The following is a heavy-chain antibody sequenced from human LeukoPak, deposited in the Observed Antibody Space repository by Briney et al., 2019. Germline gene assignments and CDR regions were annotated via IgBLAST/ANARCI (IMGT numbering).Heavy chain of an antibody. V-gene: IGHV3-20*04. D-gene: IGHD6-6*01. CDR3: ARDLAGQLAY. CDR2: INWNGGST. J-gene: IGHJ4*02. Sequence: PGGSLRLSCAASGFTFDDYGMSWVRQAPGEGLEWVSGINWNGGSTGYADSVKGRFTISRDNAKKSLYLQMNSLRAEDTALYYCARDLAGQLAYWGQGTLVTVTS. CDR1: GFTFDDYG.